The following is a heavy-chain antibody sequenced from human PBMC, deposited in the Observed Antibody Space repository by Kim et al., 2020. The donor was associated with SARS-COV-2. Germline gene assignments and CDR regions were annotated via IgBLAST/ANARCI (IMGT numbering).Heavy chain of an antibody. J-gene: IGHJ5*02. D-gene: IGHD3-10*01. CDR2: ISGSGGST. Sequence: GGSLRLSCAASGFTFSSYAMSWVRQAPGKGLEWVSAISGSGGSTYYADSVKGRFTISRDNSKNTLYLQMNSLRAEDTAVYYCAKDPSGSGSYYNYNWFDPWGQGTLVTVSS. CDR3: AKDPSGSGSYYNYNWFDP. V-gene: IGHV3-23*01. CDR1: GFTFSSYA.